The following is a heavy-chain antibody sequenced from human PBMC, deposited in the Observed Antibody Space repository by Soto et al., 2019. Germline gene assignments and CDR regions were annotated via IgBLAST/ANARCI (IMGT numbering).Heavy chain of an antibody. CDR2: ISAYNGNT. CDR3: ARDEDIVVVPAAAALDY. D-gene: IGHD2-2*01. J-gene: IGHJ4*02. Sequence: GASVKVSCKASGYTFTSYGISWVRQAPGQGLEWMGWISAYNGNTNYAQKLQGRVTMTTDTSTSTAYMELRSLRSDDTAVYYCARDEDIVVVPAAAALDYWGQGTLVTVSS. CDR1: GYTFTSYG. V-gene: IGHV1-18*01.